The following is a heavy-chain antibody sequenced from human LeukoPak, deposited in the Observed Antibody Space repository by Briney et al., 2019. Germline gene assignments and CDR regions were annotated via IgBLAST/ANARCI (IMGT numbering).Heavy chain of an antibody. V-gene: IGHV1-2*06. CDR3: ARDIAVAGFFDY. CDR2: INPNSGGT. CDR1: GYTFTGYY. Sequence: ASVKVSCKASGYTFTGYYMHWVRQAPGQRLEWMGRINPNSGGTNYAQKFQGRVTMTRDTSISTAYMELSRLRSDDTAVYYCARDIAVAGFFDYWGQGTLVTVSS. D-gene: IGHD6-19*01. J-gene: IGHJ4*02.